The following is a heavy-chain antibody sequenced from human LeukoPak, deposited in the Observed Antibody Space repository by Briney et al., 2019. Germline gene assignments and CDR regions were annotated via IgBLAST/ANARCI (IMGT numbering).Heavy chain of an antibody. CDR3: ASKATVTTSNLDYYYYYMDV. J-gene: IGHJ6*03. CDR1: GFTVSSNY. CDR2: IYSGGST. D-gene: IGHD4-17*01. V-gene: IGHV3-66*01. Sequence: GGSLRLSCAASGFTVSSNYMSWVRQAPGKGLEWVSVIYSGGSTYYADSVKGRFTISRDNSKNTLYLQMNSLRAEDTAVYYCASKATVTTSNLDYYYYYMDVWGKGTTVTVSS.